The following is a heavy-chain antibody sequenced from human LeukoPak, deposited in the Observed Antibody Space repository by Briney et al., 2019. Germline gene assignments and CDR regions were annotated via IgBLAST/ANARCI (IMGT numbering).Heavy chain of an antibody. V-gene: IGHV1-69*13. CDR3: ARVFTPINGYGSGSYSLLGSLDP. CDR2: IIPIFGTP. J-gene: IGHJ5*02. Sequence: SLKVSCKASGGTFRSYTIIWVRQAPGQGLEWMGGIIPIFGTPNYAQKFQGRVTFTADESTSTAYMELSSLRSEDTAVYYCARVFTPINGYGSGSYSLLGSLDPWGQGTLVTVSS. D-gene: IGHD3-10*01. CDR1: GGTFRSYT.